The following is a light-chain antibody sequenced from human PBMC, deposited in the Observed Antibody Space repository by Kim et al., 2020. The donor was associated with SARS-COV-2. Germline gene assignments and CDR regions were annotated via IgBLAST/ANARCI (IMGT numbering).Light chain of an antibody. CDR2: GAS. V-gene: IGKV3-15*01. J-gene: IGKJ2*01. Sequence: ETVMTQSPATLSVSPGETATLSCRASQNIRTYLAWYQQKPGQAPRLLIYGASTRATGIPARFSGSGSGTEFTLTISSLQSEDFALYYCQQYNNWPPNTFGQGTKLEIK. CDR3: QQYNNWPPNT. CDR1: QNIRTY.